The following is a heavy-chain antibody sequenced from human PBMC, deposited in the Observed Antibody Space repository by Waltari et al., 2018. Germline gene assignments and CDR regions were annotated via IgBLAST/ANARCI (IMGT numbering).Heavy chain of an antibody. CDR2: IYPGDSDT. D-gene: IGHD2-8*01. CDR1: GYSFSSYW. J-gene: IGHJ6*02. V-gene: IGHV5-51*01. CDR3: ARHGLRDCTNGVCSFQGMDV. Sequence: EVQLVQSGAEVKKPGASLKISCKGSGYSFSSYWIGWVLQTPGKAREWMGVIYPGDSDTKYSPSFQGQVTISVDKSISTAYLQWSSLKASDTAMYYCARHGLRDCTNGVCSFQGMDVWGQGTTVTVSS.